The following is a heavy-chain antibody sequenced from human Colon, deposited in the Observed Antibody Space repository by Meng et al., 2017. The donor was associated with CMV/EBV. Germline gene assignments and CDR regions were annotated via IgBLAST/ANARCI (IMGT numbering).Heavy chain of an antibody. D-gene: IGHD4-17*01. V-gene: IGHV3-48*03. CDR2: MSSSGSIS. CDR1: GFSLNSYE. CDR3: ARDGRYDNGSYYYNYAMDV. J-gene: IGHJ6*02. Sequence: GGSLRLSCAVSGFSLNSYEMNWVRQAPGKGLEWISYMSSSGSISYYADSVKGRFTISRDNAKNSLFLQLNSLRAEDTAVYYCARDGRYDNGSYYYNYAMDVWGRGTMVTVS.